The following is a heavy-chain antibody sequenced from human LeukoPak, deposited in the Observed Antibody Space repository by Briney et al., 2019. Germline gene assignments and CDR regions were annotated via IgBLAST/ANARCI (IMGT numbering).Heavy chain of an antibody. D-gene: IGHD6-19*01. Sequence: GASLQISCEASGSIFTSYWIGGGRQLPGKGLEWMGIIFPAGSGTRYSPSFQGQVTISADKSINTAYLQWSSLKASDTAIYYCARQQAVAGPGIDYWGQGTVVTVSS. V-gene: IGHV5-51*01. J-gene: IGHJ4*02. CDR3: ARQQAVAGPGIDY. CDR1: GSIFTSYW. CDR2: IFPAGSGT.